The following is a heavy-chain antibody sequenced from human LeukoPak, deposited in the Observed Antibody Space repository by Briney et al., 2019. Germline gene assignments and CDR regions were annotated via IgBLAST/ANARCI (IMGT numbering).Heavy chain of an antibody. V-gene: IGHV1-69*04. CDR2: IIPILGIA. CDR1: GGTFSSYA. J-gene: IGHJ5*02. D-gene: IGHD2-2*02. CDR3: ASDIVVVPAAIVSENWFDP. Sequence: SVKVSCKASGGTFSSYAISWVRQAPGRGLEWMGRIIPILGIANYAQKFQGRVTITADKSTSTAYMELSSLRSEDTAVYYCASDIVVVPAAIVSENWFDPWGQGTLVTVSS.